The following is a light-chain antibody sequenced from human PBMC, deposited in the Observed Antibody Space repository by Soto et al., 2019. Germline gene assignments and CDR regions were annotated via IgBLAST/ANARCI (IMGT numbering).Light chain of an antibody. CDR1: SSDVGGYNY. V-gene: IGLV2-14*01. J-gene: IGLJ1*01. CDR2: EVS. Sequence: QSALTQPASVSGSPGQSITISCTGTSSDVGGYNYVSWYQHHPGKAPKLMIYEVSNRPSGVSNRFSGSKSGNTASLTISGLQAEDEAEYYCCSYTTSSYPNYVFGTGTKVTVL. CDR3: CSYTTSSYPNYV.